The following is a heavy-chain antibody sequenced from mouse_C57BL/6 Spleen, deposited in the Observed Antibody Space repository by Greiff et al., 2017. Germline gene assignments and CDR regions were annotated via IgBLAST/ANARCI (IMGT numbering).Heavy chain of an antibody. Sequence: VQVVESGPGLVQPSQSLSITCTVSGFSLTSYGVHWVRQSPGKGLEWLGVIWSGGSTDYNAAFISRLSISKDNSKSQVFFKMNSLQADDTAIYYCARNRDWAIYYAMDYWGQGTSVTVSS. CDR2: IWSGGST. CDR3: ARNRDWAIYYAMDY. D-gene: IGHD4-1*01. J-gene: IGHJ4*01. CDR1: GFSLTSYG. V-gene: IGHV2-2*01.